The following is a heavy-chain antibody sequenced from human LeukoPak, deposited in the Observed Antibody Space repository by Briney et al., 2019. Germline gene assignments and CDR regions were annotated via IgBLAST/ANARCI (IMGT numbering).Heavy chain of an antibody. Sequence: GSLRLSCAVSGFTFSACAMSWVRQAPGKGLEWVSVISEGAVSIYYADSVKGRFTISRDNSNNTLYLQMNSLRAEDTAVYYCAKSPRGYTSYMDVCGKGTTVTVSS. CDR2: ISEGAVSI. CDR1: GFTFSACA. D-gene: IGHD5-24*01. CDR3: AKSPRGYTSYMDV. J-gene: IGHJ6*03. V-gene: IGHV3-23*01.